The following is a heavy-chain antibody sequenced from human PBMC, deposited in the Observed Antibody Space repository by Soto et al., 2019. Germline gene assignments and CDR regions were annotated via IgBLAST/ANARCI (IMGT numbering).Heavy chain of an antibody. J-gene: IGHJ3*02. CDR3: ARDHTITMIVNDAFDI. CDR2: ISYDGSNK. V-gene: IGHV3-30-3*01. CDR1: GFTFSSYA. D-gene: IGHD3-22*01. Sequence: QVQLVESGGGVVQPGRSRRLSCAASGFTFSSYAMHWVRQAPGKGLEWVAVISYDGSNKYYADSVKGRFTISRDNSKNTLYLQMNSLRAEDTAVYYCARDHTITMIVNDAFDIWGQGTMVTVSS.